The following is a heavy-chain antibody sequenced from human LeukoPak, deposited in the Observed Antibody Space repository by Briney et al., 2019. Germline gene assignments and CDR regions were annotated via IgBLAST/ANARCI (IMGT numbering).Heavy chain of an antibody. CDR2: INHNGNVN. V-gene: IGHV3-7*03. J-gene: IGHJ6*02. D-gene: IGHD3-16*01. CDR3: ARGGGLDV. CDR1: GFNFRSYL. Sequence: GGSLRLSCAASGFNFRSYLMHWARQAPGKGLERVASINHNGNVNYYVDSVKGRFTISRDNAKNSLYLQMSNLRAEDTAVYFCARGGGLDVWGQGATVTVSS.